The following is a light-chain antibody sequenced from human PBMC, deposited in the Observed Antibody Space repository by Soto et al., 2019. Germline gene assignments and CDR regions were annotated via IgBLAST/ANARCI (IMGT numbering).Light chain of an antibody. CDR1: QGIRNY. Sequence: DIQLTQSPSFLSASVGDRVTLTCRASQGIRNYLAWYQQKPGKAPKLLIYAASTLQSGVPSRFSGSGSGTEFTLTISSLQPDDFATYYCQHYNSYSEAFGQGTKVELK. J-gene: IGKJ1*01. V-gene: IGKV1-9*01. CDR2: AAS. CDR3: QHYNSYSEA.